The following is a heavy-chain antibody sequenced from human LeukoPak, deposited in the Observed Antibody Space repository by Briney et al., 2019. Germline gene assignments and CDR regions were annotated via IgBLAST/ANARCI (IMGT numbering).Heavy chain of an antibody. J-gene: IGHJ3*02. CDR2: INHSGST. CDR1: GGSFSGYY. V-gene: IGHV4-34*01. Sequence: PSETLSLTCAVYGGSFSGYYWSWIRQPPGKGLEWIGEINHSGSTNYNPSLKSRVTISVDTSKNQFSLKLSSVTAADTAVHYCARVTVVPAAKGRAFDIWGQGTMVTVSS. CDR3: ARVTVVPAAKGRAFDI. D-gene: IGHD2-2*01.